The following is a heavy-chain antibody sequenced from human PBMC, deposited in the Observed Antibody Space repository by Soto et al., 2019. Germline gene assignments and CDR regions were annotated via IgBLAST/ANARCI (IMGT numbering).Heavy chain of an antibody. CDR1: GYTFTGYY. J-gene: IGHJ4*02. CDR3: GRGRSGELVVFY. Sequence: QVQLVQSGAEVKKSGASVKVSCKASGYTFTGYYIHWVRQAPGQGLEWVGEIGPNSGGTKYAQKFQGTVTTTRDTSISTVYMELSNLSPDDTAVYYCGRGRSGELVVFYWGQGTLVTVYS. D-gene: IGHD1-7*01. CDR2: IGPNSGGT. V-gene: IGHV1-2*02.